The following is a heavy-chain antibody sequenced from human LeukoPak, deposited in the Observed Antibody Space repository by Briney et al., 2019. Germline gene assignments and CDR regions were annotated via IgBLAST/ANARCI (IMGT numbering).Heavy chain of an antibody. D-gene: IGHD2-21*01. V-gene: IGHV3-15*01. J-gene: IGHJ4*02. CDR2: IKSKTDGGTT. CDR3: TTDEIVVVMNFDY. Sequence: GGSLRLSCAASGFTFSNYWMSWVRQAPGKGLEWVGRIKSKTDGGTTDYAAPVKGRFTISRDDSKNTLYLQMNSLKTEDTAVYYCTTDEIVVVMNFDYWGQGTLVTVSS. CDR1: GFTFSNYW.